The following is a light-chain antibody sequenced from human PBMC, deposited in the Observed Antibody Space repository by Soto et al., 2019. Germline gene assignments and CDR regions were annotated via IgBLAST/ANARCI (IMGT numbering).Light chain of an antibody. CDR1: SSDVGAYNY. V-gene: IGLV2-14*01. CDR2: EVS. CDR3: SSYTSSSTWL. Sequence: QSALTQPASVSGSPGQSITISCTGTSSDVGAYNYVSWYQHHPGKAPKLMIYEVSNRPSGVSNRFSGSKSANTASLTISGLQAGDEGDYYCSSYTSSSTWLFGGGTKLTVL. J-gene: IGLJ3*02.